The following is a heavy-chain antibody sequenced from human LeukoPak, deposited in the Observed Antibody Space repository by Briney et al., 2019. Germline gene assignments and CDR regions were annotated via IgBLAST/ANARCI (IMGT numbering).Heavy chain of an antibody. CDR1: GYTLTGLS. D-gene: IGHD5-18*01. CDR3: AIMDTAIYYFDF. Sequence: ASVTVSCKVSGYTLTGLSIHWVRQAPGKGLEWMGGFDPEDGETIYAQKFQGRVTMTEDTSTDTAYMELSSLRSEDTAVYYCAIMDTAIYYFDFWGQGTLVTVSS. V-gene: IGHV1-24*01. CDR2: FDPEDGET. J-gene: IGHJ4*02.